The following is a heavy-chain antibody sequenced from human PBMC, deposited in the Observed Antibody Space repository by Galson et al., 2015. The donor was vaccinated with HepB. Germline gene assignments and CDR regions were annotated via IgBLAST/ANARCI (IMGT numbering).Heavy chain of an antibody. D-gene: IGHD4-11*01. Sequence: SLRLSCAASGFTFRNAWMSWVRQAPGKGLEWGGRIKKKSEGGTTDYAAPVKGRFTISRDDSKNTLYLEMNSLKTEDTALYYCTTFLEMTTVQYWGQGTLVTVSS. J-gene: IGHJ4*02. CDR2: IKKKSEGGTT. V-gene: IGHV3-15*01. CDR1: GFTFRNAW. CDR3: TTFLEMTTVQY.